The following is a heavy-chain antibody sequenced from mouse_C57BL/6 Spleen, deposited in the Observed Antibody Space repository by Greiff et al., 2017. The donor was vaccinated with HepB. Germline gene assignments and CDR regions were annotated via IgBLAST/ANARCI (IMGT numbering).Heavy chain of an antibody. Sequence: EVKLMESGGGLVQPGGSMKLSCVASGFTFSNYWMNWVRQSPEKGLEWVAQIRLKSDNYATHYAESVKGRFTISRDDSKSSVYLQMNNLRAEDTGIYYCTGGDDYDDAYYFDYWGQGTTLTVSS. J-gene: IGHJ2*01. V-gene: IGHV6-3*01. D-gene: IGHD2-4*01. CDR1: GFTFSNYW. CDR3: TGGDDYDDAYYFDY. CDR2: IRLKSDNYAT.